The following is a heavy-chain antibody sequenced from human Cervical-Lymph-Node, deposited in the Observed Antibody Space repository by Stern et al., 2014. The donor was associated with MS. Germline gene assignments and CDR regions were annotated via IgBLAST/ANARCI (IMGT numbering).Heavy chain of an antibody. CDR2: IFYSGST. V-gene: IGHV4-31*03. J-gene: IGHJ2*01. CDR3: ARNWYFDL. Sequence: VQLVESGPGLVKPSQTLSLTCTVSGDSISSGGYYWSWIRQHPGKGLEWIGHIFYSGSTSYNPSLESRLTISVDTSKSQFSLKLSSVTAADTAVYYCARNWYFDLWGRGTLVTVSS. CDR1: GDSISSGGYY.